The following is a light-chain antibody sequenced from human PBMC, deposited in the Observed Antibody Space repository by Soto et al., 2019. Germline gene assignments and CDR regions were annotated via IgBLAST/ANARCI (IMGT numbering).Light chain of an antibody. V-gene: IGLV2-11*01. CDR2: DVS. Sequence: QSALTQPRSVSGSPGQSVTISCTGTSSDVGVYNFVSWYQQYPGKAPKLIIYDVSKRPSGVPDRFSGSKSGNTGSLTISGLQAEDEADYHCCSYVGSYTLVFAGGTKLTVL. J-gene: IGLJ2*01. CDR1: SSDVGVYNF. CDR3: CSYVGSYTLV.